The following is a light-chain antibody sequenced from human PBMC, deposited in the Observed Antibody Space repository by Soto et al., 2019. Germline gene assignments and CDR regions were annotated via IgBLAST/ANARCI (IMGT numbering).Light chain of an antibody. CDR1: QGLVYIDGNTY. CDR3: MQGTHWPRT. Sequence: DVVMTQSPLSLPVTLGQPASISCRSSQGLVYIDGNTYLSWFQQRPGQSPRRLIYKVSDRDSGVPGRFSGSGSGTDFTLKISRVEAEDVGIYYCMQGTHWPRTFGQGTRLEIK. CDR2: KVS. V-gene: IGKV2-30*01. J-gene: IGKJ5*01.